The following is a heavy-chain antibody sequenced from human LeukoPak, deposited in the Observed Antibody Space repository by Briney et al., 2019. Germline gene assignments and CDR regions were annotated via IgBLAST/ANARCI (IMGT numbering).Heavy chain of an antibody. CDR3: ARAGSHWHYVY. V-gene: IGHV3-7*01. CDR2: IKQDGSER. J-gene: IGHJ4*02. Sequence: GGSLRLSCAASGFSFSGFSMSWVRQSPTKGLEWVANIKQDGSERYYVDSVKGRFTISRDNAKNSLSLQMNNLRVEDTAVYYCARAGSHWHYVYWGQGTVVTVSS. CDR1: GFSFSGFS. D-gene: IGHD3-10*01.